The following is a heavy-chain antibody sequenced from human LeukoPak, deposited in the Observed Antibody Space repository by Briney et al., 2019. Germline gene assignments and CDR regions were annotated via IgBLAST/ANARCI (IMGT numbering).Heavy chain of an antibody. J-gene: IGHJ4*02. CDR3: ARRIVASGKYFDC. V-gene: IGHV3-7*01. CDR1: GITFSSYW. CDR2: IKQDGSEK. Sequence: GGSLRLSCAASGITFSSYWMSWLRQAPGKGLEWVASIKQDGSEKYYVDSVKGRFTISRDNAKNSLYLQMNSLRAEDTAVYYCARRIVASGKYFDCWGQGTLVTVSS. D-gene: IGHD6-13*01.